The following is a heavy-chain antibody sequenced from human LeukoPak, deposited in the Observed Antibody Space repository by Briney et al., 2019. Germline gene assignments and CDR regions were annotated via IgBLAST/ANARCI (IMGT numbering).Heavy chain of an antibody. CDR3: ARGGSILSDP. J-gene: IGHJ5*02. CDR1: GFTFSSHW. D-gene: IGHD2-15*01. Sequence: GGSLRLCCAASGFTFSSHWMSWVRQAPGKGLEWVANIKQDGSEKYYVDSVKGRFTISRDNAKNSLYLQMNTLRAEDTAVYYCARGGSILSDPWGQGTLVTVSS. V-gene: IGHV3-7*01. CDR2: IKQDGSEK.